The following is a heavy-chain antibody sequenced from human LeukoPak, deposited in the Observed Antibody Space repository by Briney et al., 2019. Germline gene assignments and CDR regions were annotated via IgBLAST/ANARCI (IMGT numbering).Heavy chain of an antibody. CDR3: ARGGYSGSYTAFDI. CDR2: IYHSGST. Sequence: NPSETLSLTCAVSGGSISSGGYSWSWIRQPPGKGLEWIGYIYHSGSTYYNPSLKSRVTISVDTSKNQFSLKLSSVTAADTAVYYCARGGYSGSYTAFDIWGQGTMVTVSS. J-gene: IGHJ3*02. V-gene: IGHV4-30-2*05. CDR1: GGSISSGGYS. D-gene: IGHD1-26*01.